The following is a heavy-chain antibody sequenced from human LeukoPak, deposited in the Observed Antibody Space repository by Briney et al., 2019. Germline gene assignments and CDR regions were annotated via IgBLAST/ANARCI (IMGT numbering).Heavy chain of an antibody. V-gene: IGHV4-39*07. CDR2: INHSGST. D-gene: IGHD2-2*01. J-gene: IGHJ4*02. CDR3: ARRVLVVVPAAPFDY. CDR1: GGSISSSSYY. Sequence: PSETLSLTCTVSGGSISSSSYYWGWIRQPPGKGLEWIGEINHSGSTNYNPSLKSRVTISVDTSKNQFSLKLSSVTAADTAVYYCARRVLVVVPAAPFDYWGQGTLVTVSS.